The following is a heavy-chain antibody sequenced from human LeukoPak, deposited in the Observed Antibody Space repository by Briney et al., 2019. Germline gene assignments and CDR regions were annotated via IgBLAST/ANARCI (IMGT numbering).Heavy chain of an antibody. J-gene: IGHJ3*02. V-gene: IGHV3-43*02. D-gene: IGHD3-22*01. Sequence: GGSLRLSCADSGFIFRDNALHWVRQPPGKGLEWLSLISGDGGATYYADSVKGRFTISRDNSKSSLYLQMNSLTAEDTALYFCAKVGSGYFSETIDMWGQGTMVTVSS. CDR1: GFIFRDNA. CDR2: ISGDGGAT. CDR3: AKVGSGYFSETIDM.